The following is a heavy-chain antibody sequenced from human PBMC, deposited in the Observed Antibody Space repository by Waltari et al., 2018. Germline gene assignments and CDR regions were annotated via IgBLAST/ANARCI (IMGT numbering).Heavy chain of an antibody. CDR2: INHSGST. Sequence: QVQLQQWGAGLLKPSETLSLTCAVYGGSFSGSYWSWIRQPPGKGLEWIGEINHSGSTNYNPSLKSRVTISVDTPKNQFSLKLSSVTAADTAVYYCARGDGDQRGNWFDPWGQGTLVTVSS. V-gene: IGHV4-34*01. CDR1: GGSFSGSY. J-gene: IGHJ5*02. D-gene: IGHD4-17*01. CDR3: ARGDGDQRGNWFDP.